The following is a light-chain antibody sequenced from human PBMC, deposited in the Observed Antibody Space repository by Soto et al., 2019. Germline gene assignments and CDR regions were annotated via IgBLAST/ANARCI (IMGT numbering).Light chain of an antibody. Sequence: EIVLTQSPTTLSLSPGERATLSCRASQSVRRSLAWFQQKPGQAPRLLIYDASNRATGIPARFSGSGSGTDFTLTISSLEPEDFAVYYCQQRSHWPSITFGQGTRLEIK. J-gene: IGKJ5*01. V-gene: IGKV3-11*01. CDR3: QQRSHWPSIT. CDR1: QSVRRS. CDR2: DAS.